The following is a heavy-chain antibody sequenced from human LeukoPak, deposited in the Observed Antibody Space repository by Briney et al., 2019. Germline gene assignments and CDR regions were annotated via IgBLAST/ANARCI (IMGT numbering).Heavy chain of an antibody. CDR1: GGSISSYY. Sequence: SETLSLTCTVSGGSISSYYWSWIRQPPGKGLEWIGYIYYSGSTNYNPSLNSRVTISVDTSKNQFSLKLSSVTAADTAVYYCARDVPRNGMDVWGQATTATVSS. CDR3: ARDVPRNGMDV. V-gene: IGHV4-59*01. J-gene: IGHJ6*02. CDR2: IYYSGST.